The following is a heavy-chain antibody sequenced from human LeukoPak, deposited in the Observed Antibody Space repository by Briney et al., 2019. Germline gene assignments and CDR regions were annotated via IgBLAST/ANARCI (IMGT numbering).Heavy chain of an antibody. D-gene: IGHD3-22*01. J-gene: IGHJ4*02. Sequence: GGSLRLSCAASGFTFSSYWMSWVRQAPGKGLEWVANIKQDGSEKYYVDSAKGRFTISRDNAKNSLYLQMNSLRAEDTAVYYCARTRPVVVSPTGFDYWGQGTLVTVSS. CDR3: ARTRPVVVSPTGFDY. V-gene: IGHV3-7*01. CDR1: GFTFSSYW. CDR2: IKQDGSEK.